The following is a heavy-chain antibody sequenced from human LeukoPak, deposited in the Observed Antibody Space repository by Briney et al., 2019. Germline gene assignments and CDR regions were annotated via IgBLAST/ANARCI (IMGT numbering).Heavy chain of an antibody. Sequence: ASVKVSCKASGYTFTSYDINWVRQATGQGLEWMGWMNPNSGSTSYAQKFQGRVTMTRDTSTSTVYMELSSLRSEDTAVYYCARIHSSTSYGMDVWGQGTTVTVSS. CDR3: ARIHSSTSYGMDV. V-gene: IGHV1-8*01. D-gene: IGHD2-2*01. CDR1: GYTFTSYD. J-gene: IGHJ6*02. CDR2: MNPNSGST.